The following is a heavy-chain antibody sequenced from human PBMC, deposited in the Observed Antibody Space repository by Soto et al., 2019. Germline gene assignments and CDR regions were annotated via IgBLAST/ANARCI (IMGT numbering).Heavy chain of an antibody. Sequence: SETLSLTCTVSGGSISSSSYYWGWIRQPPGKGLEWIGSIYYSGSTYYNPSLKSRVTISADTSKNQVSLNMRSVTAADTAVYYCARNYDSTGYYYYAMDVWGQGTTVTVSS. CDR1: GGSISSSSYY. CDR3: ARNYDSTGYYYYAMDV. D-gene: IGHD3-9*01. CDR2: IYYSGST. V-gene: IGHV4-39*07. J-gene: IGHJ6*02.